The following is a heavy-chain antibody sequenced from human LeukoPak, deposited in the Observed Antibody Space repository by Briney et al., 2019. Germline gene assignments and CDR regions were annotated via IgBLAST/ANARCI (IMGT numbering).Heavy chain of an antibody. CDR2: IYTSGST. D-gene: IGHD6-6*01. J-gene: IGHJ4*02. V-gene: IGHV4-4*07. Sequence: SETLSLTCTVSGGSISSYYWSWIRQLAGKGLEWIGRIYTSGSTNYNPSLKSRVTMSVDTSKNQFSLKLRTVTAADTAVHYCARGFASRFDYWGQGTLVTVSS. CDR3: ARGFASRFDY. CDR1: GGSISSYY.